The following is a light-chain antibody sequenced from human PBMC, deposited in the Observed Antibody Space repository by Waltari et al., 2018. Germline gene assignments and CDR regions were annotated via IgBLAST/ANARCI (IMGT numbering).Light chain of an antibody. J-gene: IGKJ3*01. Sequence: EIVLTQSPGTLSLSPGARATLSCWASQSVSDNSLAWYQQKPGQSPRLLLYDASSRATGIPDRFRGGGSGTAFILSISRLEPEDFAVYYCQQYGDTPYTFGPGTKVEI. CDR1: QSVSDNS. CDR3: QQYGDTPYT. V-gene: IGKV3-20*01. CDR2: DAS.